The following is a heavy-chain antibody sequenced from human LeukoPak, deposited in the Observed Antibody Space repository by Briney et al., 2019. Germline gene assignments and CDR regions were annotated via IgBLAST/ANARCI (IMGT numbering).Heavy chain of an antibody. D-gene: IGHD6-6*01. V-gene: IGHV3-64*05. CDR1: GFTLTSYG. J-gene: IGHJ4*02. CDR2: INTNGANT. Sequence: GTSLRLSCAASGFTLTSYGMHWVRQAPGKGLEYVSSINTNGANTYYADSVKGRFTISRDNSRNTVYVQMNSLTPEDTAVYYCVKGLDYSSSQMDSWGQETLVTVSS. CDR3: VKGLDYSSSQMDS.